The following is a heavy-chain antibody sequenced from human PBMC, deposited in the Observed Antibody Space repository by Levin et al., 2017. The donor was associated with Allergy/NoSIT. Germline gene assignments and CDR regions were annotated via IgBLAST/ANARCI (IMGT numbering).Heavy chain of an antibody. D-gene: IGHD3-10*01. Sequence: SQTLSLTCAVYGGSFSGYYWSWIRQPPGKGLEWIGEINHSGSTNYNPSLKSRVTISVDTSKNQFSLKLSSVTAADTAVYYCARQVIWFRELGDWYYYYMDVWGKGTTVTVSS. V-gene: IGHV4-34*01. J-gene: IGHJ6*03. CDR2: INHSGST. CDR1: GGSFSGYY. CDR3: ARQVIWFRELGDWYYYYMDV.